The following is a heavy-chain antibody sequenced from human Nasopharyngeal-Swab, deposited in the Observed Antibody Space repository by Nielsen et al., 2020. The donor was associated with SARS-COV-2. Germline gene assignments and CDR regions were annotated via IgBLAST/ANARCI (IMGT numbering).Heavy chain of an antibody. D-gene: IGHD2-2*01. V-gene: IGHV4-34*01. J-gene: IGHJ4*02. Sequence: GSLRLSCAVYGGSFSGYYWSWIRQPPGKGLEWIGEINHSGSTNYNPSLKSRVTISVDTSKNQFSLKLSSVTAADTAVYYCARGSQLVVPAATLDYWGQGTLVTVSS. CDR1: GGSFSGYY. CDR3: ARGSQLVVPAATLDY. CDR2: INHSGST.